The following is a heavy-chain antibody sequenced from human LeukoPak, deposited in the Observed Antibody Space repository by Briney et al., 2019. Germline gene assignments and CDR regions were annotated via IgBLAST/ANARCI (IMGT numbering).Heavy chain of an antibody. D-gene: IGHD2-15*01. J-gene: IGHJ3*02. CDR3: ARESSLYGVDATGRAFDI. V-gene: IGHV3-30*04. CDR1: GFTFSIYA. Sequence: PGRSLRLSCAASGFTFSIYAMHWVRQAPGKGLEWVAVISYDGSNKYYADSVKGRFTISRDNSKNTLYLQMNSLRGEDTAVYYCARESSLYGVDATGRAFDIWGQGTMVTVSS. CDR2: ISYDGSNK.